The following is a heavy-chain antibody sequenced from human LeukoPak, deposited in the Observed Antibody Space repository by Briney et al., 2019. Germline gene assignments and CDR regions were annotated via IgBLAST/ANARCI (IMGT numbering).Heavy chain of an antibody. Sequence: GGSLRLSCEASGFGFSSYSMNWVRQAPGKGLEWVSCISSSSSYIYYADSVKGRFTISRDNAKNSLYLQMNSLRAEDTAVYFCARDPIGGLYYYYMDVWGKGITVTVSS. CDR2: ISSSSSYI. CDR3: ARDPIGGLYYYYMDV. D-gene: IGHD4-23*01. V-gene: IGHV3-21*01. CDR1: GFGFSSYS. J-gene: IGHJ6*03.